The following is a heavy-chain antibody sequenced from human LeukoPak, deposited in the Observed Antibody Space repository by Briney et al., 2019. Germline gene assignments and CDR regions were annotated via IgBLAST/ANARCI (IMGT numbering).Heavy chain of an antibody. CDR2: INHSGST. CDR1: GGSFSGYY. Sequence: SETLSLTCAVYGGSFSGYYWSWIRQPPGKGLEWIGEINHSGSTNYNPSLKSRVTISVDTSKNQFSLKLSSVTAADTAVYCCARGRLYYDFWSGYFNAYGMDVWGQGTTVTVSS. D-gene: IGHD3-3*01. V-gene: IGHV4-34*01. CDR3: ARGRLYYDFWSGYFNAYGMDV. J-gene: IGHJ6*02.